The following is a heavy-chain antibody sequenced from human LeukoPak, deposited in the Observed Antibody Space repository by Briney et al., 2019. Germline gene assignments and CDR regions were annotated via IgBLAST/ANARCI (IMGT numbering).Heavy chain of an antibody. D-gene: IGHD3-10*01. CDR1: GFTVSSNY. CDR3: VRVEYYYGSGSYYPDY. CDR2: IFSGGSM. J-gene: IGHJ4*02. V-gene: IGHV3-53*01. Sequence: GGSLRLSCAASGFTVSSNYMSWVRQTPGKGLEWVSVIFSGGSMSFADSVKGRFTMSRDESKNTLFLHMNSLRAEDTAVYYCVRVEYYYGSGSYYPDYWGQGTLVTVTS.